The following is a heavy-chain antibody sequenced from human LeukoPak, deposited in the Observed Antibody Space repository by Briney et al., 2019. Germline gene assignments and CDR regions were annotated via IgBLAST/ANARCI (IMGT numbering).Heavy chain of an antibody. CDR1: GFTFSDYS. CDR2: ITGSSNII. CDR3: ARRLAL. V-gene: IGHV3-48*02. J-gene: IGHJ2*01. Sequence: GGSLRLSCAASGFTFSDYSMNWVRQAPGKGLEWLSYITGSSNIIYYADSAKGRFTISRDNAKNSLYLHMSGLRDEDTAVYYCARRLALWGRGTLVTVSS.